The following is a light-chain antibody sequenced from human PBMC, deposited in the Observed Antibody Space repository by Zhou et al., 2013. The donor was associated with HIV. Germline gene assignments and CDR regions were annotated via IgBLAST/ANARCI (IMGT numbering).Light chain of an antibody. Sequence: DIQMTQSPSTLSASVGDRVTIICRASQTISSWLAWYQQKPGKAPKLLIYKASTLESGVPSRFSGSGSGTEFSLTISSLQPDDFATYYCQQYDSYPLTFGGGTKVEIQ. J-gene: IGKJ4*01. CDR2: KAS. CDR3: QQYDSYPLT. V-gene: IGKV1-5*03. CDR1: QTISSW.